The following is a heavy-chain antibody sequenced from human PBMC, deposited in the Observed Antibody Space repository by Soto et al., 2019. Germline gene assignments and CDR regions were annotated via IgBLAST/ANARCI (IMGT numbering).Heavy chain of an antibody. Sequence: VQLVESGGGLVQPGESLRLSCTASGLTFSISWMTWVRQAPGGGLEWVSNINPAGNVPNYADSVKERFTISRDNAKNSRFLQMSVLRVEDTAVYYGATANTSYAFDMWGQGTMVSVCS. V-gene: IGHV3-7*01. CDR3: ATANTSYAFDM. CDR2: INPAGNVP. D-gene: IGHD7-27*01. CDR1: GLTFSISW. J-gene: IGHJ3*02.